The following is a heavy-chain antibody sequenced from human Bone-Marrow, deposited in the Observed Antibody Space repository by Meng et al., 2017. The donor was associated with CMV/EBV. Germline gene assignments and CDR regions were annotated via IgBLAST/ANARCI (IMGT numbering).Heavy chain of an antibody. CDR2: ISTGSTI. D-gene: IGHD3-3*01. Sequence: GESLKISCTASGFIFSSFEMNWVRQAPGKGLEWISHISTGSTIHYADSVKGRFTISRDNAKNSLYLQMNSLRAEDTAVYYCARDVYNFWSGSYYGLDVWGQGPTVTVSS. CDR3: ARDVYNFWSGSYYGLDV. CDR1: GFIFSSFE. V-gene: IGHV3-48*03. J-gene: IGHJ6*02.